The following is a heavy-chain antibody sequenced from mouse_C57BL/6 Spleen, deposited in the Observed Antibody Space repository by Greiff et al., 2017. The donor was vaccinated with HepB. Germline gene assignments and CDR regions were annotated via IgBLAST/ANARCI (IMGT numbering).Heavy chain of an antibody. Sequence: EVKLVESGEGLVKPGGSPKLSCAASGFTFSSYAMSWVRQTPEKRLEWVAYISSGGDYIYYADTVKGRFTISRDNARNTLYLQMSSLKSEDTAMYYCTRSIYPGAMDYWGQGTSVTVSS. CDR3: TRSIYPGAMDY. CDR2: ISSGGDYI. J-gene: IGHJ4*01. V-gene: IGHV5-9-1*02. CDR1: GFTFSSYA. D-gene: IGHD1-3*01.